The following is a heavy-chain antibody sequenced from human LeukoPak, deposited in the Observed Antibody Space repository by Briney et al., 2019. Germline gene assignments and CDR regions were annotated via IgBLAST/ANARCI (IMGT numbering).Heavy chain of an antibody. CDR1: GGSISSGNYY. V-gene: IGHV4-39*01. CDR2: IYYTGST. D-gene: IGHD3-10*01. J-gene: IGHJ4*02. CDR3: ARRYYYDSGSYLYFFDF. Sequence: PSETLSLTCTVSGGSISSGNYYWGWIRQPPGKALEWIGSIYYTGSTNYNPSLKSRVTISVDTSENQFSLKLRSVTAADTAVYYCARRYYYDSGSYLYFFDFWGQGTLVTVSS.